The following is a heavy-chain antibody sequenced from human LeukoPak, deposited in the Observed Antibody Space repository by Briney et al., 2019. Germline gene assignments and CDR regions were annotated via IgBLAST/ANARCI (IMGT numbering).Heavy chain of an antibody. CDR3: ARGSIPGFDY. CDR2: INHSGST. Sequence: SETLSLTXAVYGGSFSGYYWSWIRQPPGKGLEWIGEINHSGSTNYNPSLKSRVTISVDTSKNQFSLKLSSVTAADTAVYYCARGSIPGFDYWGQGTLVTVSS. J-gene: IGHJ4*02. V-gene: IGHV4-34*01. CDR1: GGSFSGYY. D-gene: IGHD1-14*01.